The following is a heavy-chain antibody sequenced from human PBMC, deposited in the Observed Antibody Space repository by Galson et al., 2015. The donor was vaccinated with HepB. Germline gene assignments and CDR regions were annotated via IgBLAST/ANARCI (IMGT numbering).Heavy chain of an antibody. D-gene: IGHD3-22*01. CDR2: ISSGSSSI. Sequence: SLRLSCAASGFTFSSYSMNWVRQAPGKGLEWVSYISSGSSSIYYADSVKGRFTMSRDNAKNSLYLQMNSLRAEDTAVYYCARDPQTYYYDSSSYFAAFDIWGQGTMVTVSS. J-gene: IGHJ3*02. V-gene: IGHV3-48*01. CDR1: GFTFSSYS. CDR3: ARDPQTYYYDSSSYFAAFDI.